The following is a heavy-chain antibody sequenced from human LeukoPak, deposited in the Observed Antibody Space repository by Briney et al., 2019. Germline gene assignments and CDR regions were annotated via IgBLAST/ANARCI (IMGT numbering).Heavy chain of an antibody. J-gene: IGHJ4*02. CDR3: ARGLYCSSTSCYSRENY. Sequence: PGRSLRLSCAASGFTFSSYGMHWVHQAPGKGLEWVAVIWYDGSNKYYADSVKGRFTISRDNSKNTLYLQMNSLRAEDTAVYYCARGLYCSSTSCYSRENYWGQGTLVTVSS. CDR2: IWYDGSNK. CDR1: GFTFSSYG. D-gene: IGHD2-2*01. V-gene: IGHV3-33*01.